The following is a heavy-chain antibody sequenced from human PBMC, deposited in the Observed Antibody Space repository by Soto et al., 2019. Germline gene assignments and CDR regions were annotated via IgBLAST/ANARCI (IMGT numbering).Heavy chain of an antibody. CDR3: ANTGIAVPEDY. CDR1: GFTFSSYA. D-gene: IGHD6-19*01. CDR2: ISGSGGST. J-gene: IGHJ4*02. Sequence: EVQLLESGGGLVQPGGSLRLSCADSGFTFSSYAMSWVRQAPGKGLEWFSAISGSGGSTYYADSVKGRFTISRDNPKNTMYLQMHSLRAEDKAVYYCANTGIAVPEDYWGQGTLVTVSS. V-gene: IGHV3-23*01.